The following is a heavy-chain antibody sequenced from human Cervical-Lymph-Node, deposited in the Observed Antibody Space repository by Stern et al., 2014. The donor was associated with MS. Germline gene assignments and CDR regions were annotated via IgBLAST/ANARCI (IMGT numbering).Heavy chain of an antibody. D-gene: IGHD1-1*01. CDR2: IYWDDDK. Sequence: QVTLKESGPTLVKPTQTLTLTCTFSGFSLSTSGVGVGWIRQPPGKALEWLALIYWDDDKLYSPSPKSRLTITKDTSKSQVVLTLTNMDPVDTATYYCARSASHVTTRPNWLDPWGQGTLVTVSS. J-gene: IGHJ5*02. CDR1: GFSLSTSGVG. CDR3: ARSASHVTTRPNWLDP. V-gene: IGHV2-5*02.